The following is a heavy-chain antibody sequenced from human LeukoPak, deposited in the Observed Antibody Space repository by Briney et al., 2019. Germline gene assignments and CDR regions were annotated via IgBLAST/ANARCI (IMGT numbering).Heavy chain of an antibody. V-gene: IGHV5-51*03. Sequence: PGESLKISCKGSGYSLASYWIGWVRQMPRKGLEWMGIIHPGDSDTRYSPSFQGQVTISAEKSISTAYLQWSSLKASDTAMYYCARRGGGPIGGIEYWGQGTLVTVSS. CDR2: IHPGDSDT. CDR1: GYSLASYW. D-gene: IGHD3-16*01. CDR3: ARRGGGPIGGIEY. J-gene: IGHJ4*02.